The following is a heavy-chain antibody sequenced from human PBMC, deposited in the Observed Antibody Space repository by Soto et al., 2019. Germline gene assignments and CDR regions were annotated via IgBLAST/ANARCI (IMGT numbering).Heavy chain of an antibody. CDR3: AREDSIIVPAVSDF. CDR2: ISKSDYT. J-gene: IGHJ4*02. Sequence: GGSLRLSCTVSGFAFNNYGINWVRQAPGKGLEWVSSISKSDYTYYSDSVKGRFTISRDNAKSSVSLQMNTLRVDDTAVYYCAREDSIIVPAVSDFWGQGTLVTDSS. CDR1: GFAFNNYG. V-gene: IGHV3-21*01. D-gene: IGHD2-2*01.